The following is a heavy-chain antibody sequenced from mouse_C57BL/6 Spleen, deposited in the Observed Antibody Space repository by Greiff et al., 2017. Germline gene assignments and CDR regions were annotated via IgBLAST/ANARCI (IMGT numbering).Heavy chain of an antibody. D-gene: IGHD1-1*02. CDR1: GYTFTSYW. Sequence: VQLQQPGAELVKPGASVKLSCKASGYTFTSYWMQWVKQRPGQGLEWIGEIDPSDSYTNYNQKFKGKATLTVDTSSSTAYMQLSSLTSEDSAVYYCARRVGYAMDYWGQGTSVTVSS. CDR2: IDPSDSYT. V-gene: IGHV1-50*01. CDR3: ARRVGYAMDY. J-gene: IGHJ4*01.